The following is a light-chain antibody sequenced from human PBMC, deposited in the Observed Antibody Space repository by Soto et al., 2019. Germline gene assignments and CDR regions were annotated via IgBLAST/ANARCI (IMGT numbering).Light chain of an antibody. Sequence: QSVLTQPASVSGSPGQSITISCTGTSSDVGIYNYVSWYQQHPGKAPKLIICEVYSRPSGVSNRFSGSKSGNTASLTISGLRPGDEADYYCTSFTTSSIWVFGGGTKLTVL. V-gene: IGLV2-14*01. CDR3: TSFTTSSIWV. J-gene: IGLJ3*02. CDR1: SSDVGIYNY. CDR2: EVY.